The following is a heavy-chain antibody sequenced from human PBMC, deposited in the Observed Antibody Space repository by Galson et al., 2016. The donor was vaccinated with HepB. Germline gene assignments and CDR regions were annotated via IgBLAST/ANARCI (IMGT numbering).Heavy chain of an antibody. D-gene: IGHD2-15*01. CDR1: GFIFDDYS. V-gene: IGHV3-9*01. CDR3: AKEDGGFNFDP. CDR2: INWNSARV. Sequence: SLRLSCAASGFIFDDYSMHWVRQIPGKGLEWASGINWNSARVDYAGSVKGRFTIPRDKNSLFLQMNSLRPEDTALYYCAKEDGGFNFDPWGQGTLVTVSS. J-gene: IGHJ5*02.